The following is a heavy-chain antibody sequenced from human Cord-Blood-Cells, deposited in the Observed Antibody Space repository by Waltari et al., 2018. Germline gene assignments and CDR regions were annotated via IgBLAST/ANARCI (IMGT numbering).Heavy chain of an antibody. Sequence: QVQLVQSGAEVKKPGASVKVSCKASGYTFTGYYMHWVRQAPGQGLEWMGWINPNRGGTNYAQKFQGWVTMTRDTSISTAYMELSRLRSDDTAVYYCARALPGYSSSWYGAGFDYWGQGTLVTVSS. J-gene: IGHJ4*02. CDR2: INPNRGGT. CDR1: GYTFTGYY. V-gene: IGHV1-2*04. D-gene: IGHD6-13*01. CDR3: ARALPGYSSSWYGAGFDY.